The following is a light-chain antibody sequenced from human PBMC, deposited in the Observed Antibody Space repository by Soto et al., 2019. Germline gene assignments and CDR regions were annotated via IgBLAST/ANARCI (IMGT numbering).Light chain of an antibody. J-gene: IGKJ1*01. Sequence: DIQMTQSPSSLSASVGDRVTITCRASQGISNNLAWYQQKPGKVPKLLIYAASTWQSGVPSRCSGSGSGTDFTLHISSLQPEDVATYYCQKYNSAPRTFGQGTKVEIK. CDR2: AAS. V-gene: IGKV1-27*01. CDR3: QKYNSAPRT. CDR1: QGISNN.